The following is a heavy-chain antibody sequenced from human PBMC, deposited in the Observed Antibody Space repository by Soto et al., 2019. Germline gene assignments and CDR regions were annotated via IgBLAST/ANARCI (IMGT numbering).Heavy chain of an antibody. D-gene: IGHD1-26*01. CDR3: ARARWELLGVDY. J-gene: IGHJ4*02. Sequence: SETLSLTCTVSGGSISSYYWSWIRQPPGKGLEWIGYIYYSGSTNYNPSLKSRVTISVDTSKNQFSLKLSSVTAADTAVYYCARARWELLGVDYWGQGTLVTVS. CDR2: IYYSGST. V-gene: IGHV4-59*01. CDR1: GGSISSYY.